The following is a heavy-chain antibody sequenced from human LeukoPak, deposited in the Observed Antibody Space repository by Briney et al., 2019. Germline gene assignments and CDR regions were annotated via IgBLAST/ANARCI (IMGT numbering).Heavy chain of an antibody. CDR3: ARGSYPEQWLTNWFDP. J-gene: IGHJ5*02. CDR2: IIPIFGTA. D-gene: IGHD3-22*01. Sequence: SVKVSCKASGGIFSSYAISWVRQAPGQGLEWMGGIIPIFGTANYAQKFQDRVTITADESTSTAYMELSSLRSEDTAVYYCARGSYPEQWLTNWFDPWGQGTLVTVSS. CDR1: GGIFSSYA. V-gene: IGHV1-69*13.